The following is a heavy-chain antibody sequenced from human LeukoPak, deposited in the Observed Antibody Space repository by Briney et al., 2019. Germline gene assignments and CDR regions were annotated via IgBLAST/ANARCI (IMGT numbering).Heavy chain of an antibody. CDR2: ISSSSSYI. Sequence: PGGSLRLSCAASGFTFTTHTMNWVRQAPGKGLEWVSSISSSSSYIYYADSVKGRFTISRDNAKNSLYLQMSSLRAEDTAVYYCARDKYGDYYFDYWGQGALVTVSS. D-gene: IGHD4-17*01. V-gene: IGHV3-21*01. CDR3: ARDKYGDYYFDY. CDR1: GFTFTTHT. J-gene: IGHJ4*02.